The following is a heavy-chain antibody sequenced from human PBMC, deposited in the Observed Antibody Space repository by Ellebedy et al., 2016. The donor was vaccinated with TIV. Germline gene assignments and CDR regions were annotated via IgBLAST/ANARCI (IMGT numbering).Heavy chain of an antibody. CDR3: ASHRYVGGMDV. CDR2: IKQDGSEK. V-gene: IGHV3-7*03. CDR1: GFTFSSYW. Sequence: PGGSLRLSCAASGFTFSSYWMSWVRQAPGKGLEWVANIKQDGSEKNYVDSVKGRFTISRDNAKNSLYLQMNSLRAEDTAVYYCASHRYVGGMDVWGQGTTVTVSS. J-gene: IGHJ6*02. D-gene: IGHD3-16*01.